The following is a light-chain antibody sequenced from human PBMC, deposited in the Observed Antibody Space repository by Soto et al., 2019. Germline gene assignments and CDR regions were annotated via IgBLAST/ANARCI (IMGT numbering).Light chain of an antibody. V-gene: IGKV1-6*01. CDR2: GAS. Sequence: IQMTQSPSSLSASIGDRVTITCRASQSIASYLNWYQQKPGRAPKFLIYGASNLQSGVPPRFSGSGSGTDFTLAISSLQPEDSATYYCLQDINYPWTFGQGTKVEIK. J-gene: IGKJ1*01. CDR1: QSIASY. CDR3: LQDINYPWT.